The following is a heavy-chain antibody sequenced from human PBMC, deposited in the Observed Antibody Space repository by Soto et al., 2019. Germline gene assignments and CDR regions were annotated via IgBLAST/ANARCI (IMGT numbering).Heavy chain of an antibody. CDR3: ARDTCSSTSCSTYYYYYGMDV. J-gene: IGHJ6*02. CDR1: GGSISSYY. CDR2: IYYSGST. D-gene: IGHD2-2*01. Sequence: SETLSLTCTVSGGSISSYYWSWIRQPPGKGLEWIGYIYYSGSTNYNPSLKSRVTISVDTSKNQFSLKLSSVTAADTAVYYCARDTCSSTSCSTYYYYYGMDVWGQGTTVTVSS. V-gene: IGHV4-59*01.